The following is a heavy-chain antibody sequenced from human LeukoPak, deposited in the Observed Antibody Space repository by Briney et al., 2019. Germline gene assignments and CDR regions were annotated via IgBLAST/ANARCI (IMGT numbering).Heavy chain of an antibody. D-gene: IGHD5-24*01. J-gene: IGHJ4*02. CDR2: INPNSGGT. V-gene: IGHV1-2*02. Sequence: ASVTLSCKASGYTFTVYYMHWVRQAPGQGLEWMGWINPNSGGTNYAQKFQGRVTMTRDTSISTAYMELSRLRSDDTAVYYWARDRRDGYKGNWGQGTLVTVSS. CDR1: GYTFTVYY. CDR3: ARDRRDGYKGN.